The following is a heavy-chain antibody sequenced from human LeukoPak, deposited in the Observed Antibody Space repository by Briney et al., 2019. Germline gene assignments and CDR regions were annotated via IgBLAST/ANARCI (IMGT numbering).Heavy chain of an antibody. Sequence: PSETLSLTGAVYGGSFSGYYWSWIRQPPGKGLEWIGEINHSGSTNYNPSLKSRATISVDTSKNTSPLTLSSVTAADTAVCSCARVHYDFWSGYPPYAFDIWGQGTMVTVSS. CDR1: GGSFSGYY. J-gene: IGHJ3*02. D-gene: IGHD3-3*01. CDR2: INHSGST. V-gene: IGHV4-34*01. CDR3: ARVHYDFWSGYPPYAFDI.